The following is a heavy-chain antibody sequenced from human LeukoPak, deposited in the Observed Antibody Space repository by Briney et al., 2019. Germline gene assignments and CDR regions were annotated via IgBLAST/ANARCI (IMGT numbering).Heavy chain of an antibody. CDR3: ASGNYDFWSGPEAYNWFDP. CDR1: GGSISSYY. D-gene: IGHD3-3*01. Sequence: SETLSLTCTVSGGSISSYYWSWIRQPPGKGLEWIGYIYYSGSTNYNPSLKSRVTISVDTSKNQFSLKLSSVTAADTAVYYCASGNYDFWSGPEAYNWFDPWGQGTLVTVSS. J-gene: IGHJ5*02. V-gene: IGHV4-59*01. CDR2: IYYSGST.